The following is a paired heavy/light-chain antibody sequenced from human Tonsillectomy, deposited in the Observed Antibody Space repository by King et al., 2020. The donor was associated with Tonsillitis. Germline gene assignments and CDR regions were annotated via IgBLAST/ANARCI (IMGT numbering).Light chain of an antibody. CDR3: QSYDSSLSTSRV. CDR2: GNS. Sequence: QSVLTQPPSVSGAPGQRVTISCTGSTSNIGTGFDVHWYQQLPGTAPKLLIYGNSNRPSGVPDRFSGSKSGTSASLAISGLQAEDEADYYCQSYDSSLSTSRVFGGGTKLTVL. CDR1: TSNIGTGFD. J-gene: IGLJ2*01. V-gene: IGLV1-40*01.
Heavy chain of an antibody. D-gene: IGHD3-22*01. V-gene: IGHV4-34*01. CDR1: GGSFSGYY. CDR3: ARAGDYYDSSGYSTLYFFDS. Sequence: QVQLQQWGAGLLKPSETLSLTCAVYGGSFSGYYWSWIRQPPGRGLEWIGEINHIGSTKYNPSLKSRVTISVVTSKHQFSLRLTSVTAADTAVYYCARAGDYYDSSGYSTLYFFDSWGQGTLVTVSS. J-gene: IGHJ4*02. CDR2: INHIGST.